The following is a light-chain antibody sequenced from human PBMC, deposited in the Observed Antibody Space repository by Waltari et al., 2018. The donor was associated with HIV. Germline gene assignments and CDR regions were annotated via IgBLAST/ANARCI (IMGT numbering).Light chain of an antibody. J-gene: IGKJ1*01. CDR3: QQYGSSVWT. CDR1: QSVTSSY. V-gene: IGKV3-20*01. CDR2: GAS. Sequence: EIVLTQSPGTLSLSPGERATLSCRASQSVTSSYLAWYQQKSGQPPRLLIYGASNRAAGIPDRFSGSGSGTDFTLTISRLEPEDFALYYCQQYGSSVWTFGQGTKVEIK.